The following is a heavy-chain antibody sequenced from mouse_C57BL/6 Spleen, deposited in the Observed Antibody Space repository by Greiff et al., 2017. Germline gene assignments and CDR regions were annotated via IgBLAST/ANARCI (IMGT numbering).Heavy chain of an antibody. J-gene: IGHJ3*01. D-gene: IGHD2-2*01. CDR2: LDPNSGGT. CDR1: GYTFTRYW. Sequence: VQLQQPGAELVKPGASVKLSCKASGYTFTRYWMHWVKQRPGRGLEWIGRLDPNSGGTKYNEKFKSKDTLTVDKPSSTAYMQLSSLTSEDSAVYDCARSYYGYDPAWFAYWGQGTLVTVSA. CDR3: ARSYYGYDPAWFAY. V-gene: IGHV1-72*01.